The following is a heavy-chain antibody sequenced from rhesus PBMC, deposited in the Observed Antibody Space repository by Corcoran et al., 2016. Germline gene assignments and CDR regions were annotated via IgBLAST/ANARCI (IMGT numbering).Heavy chain of an antibody. CDR3: ARHTVAATHFDY. D-gene: IGHD4-29*01. CDR1: GFSLSTSVMG. Sequence: QVTLKESGPALVKPTQTLTLTCTFSGFSLSTSVMGVGWIRQPSRKPLEWLAHIYWNDDKYYRTSLKSRLTISKDTSKNQVVLTMTNMYPVDTATFYCARHTVAATHFDYWGQGVLVTVSS. CDR2: IYWNDDK. J-gene: IGHJ4*01. V-gene: IGHV2-1*01.